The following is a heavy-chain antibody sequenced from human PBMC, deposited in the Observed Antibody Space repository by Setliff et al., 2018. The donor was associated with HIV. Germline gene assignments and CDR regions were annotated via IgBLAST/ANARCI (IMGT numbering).Heavy chain of an antibody. CDR2: IKQDLSEK. CDR3: ARAYTGYEY. CDR1: GFTFSTYA. J-gene: IGHJ4*02. Sequence: GGSLRLSCAASGFTFSTYAMNWVRQAPGKGLEWVANIKQDLSEKHYVDSVKGRFIISRDNARNAVYLHMNSLRVEDTAVYYCARAYTGYEYWGQGTQVTVSS. V-gene: IGHV3-7*03. D-gene: IGHD5-12*01.